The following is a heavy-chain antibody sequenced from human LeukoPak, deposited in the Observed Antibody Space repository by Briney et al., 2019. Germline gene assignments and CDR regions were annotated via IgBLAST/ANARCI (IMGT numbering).Heavy chain of an antibody. V-gene: IGHV4-30-4*08. D-gene: IGHD5-18*01. CDR3: ARAGDTAMVDY. CDR1: GGSISSGDYY. CDR2: IYYSGST. Sequence: SQTLSLTCTVAGGSISSGDYYWSWIRQPPWKGLEWIGYIYYSGSTYYNPSLKSRVTISVDTSKNQFSLKLSSVTAADTAVYYCARAGDTAMVDYWGQGTLVTVSS. J-gene: IGHJ4*02.